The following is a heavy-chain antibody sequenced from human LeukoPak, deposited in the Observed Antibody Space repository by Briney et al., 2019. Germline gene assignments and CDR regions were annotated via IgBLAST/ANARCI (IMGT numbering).Heavy chain of an antibody. CDR1: GLTFSNYA. V-gene: IGHV3-23*01. CDR2: FTSSGNT. Sequence: GGSLRLSCTGSGLTFSNYAVAWVRQARGKGLEWVSSFTSSGNTYYADSVKGRFTVSRDNSKSTLYMQMTSLRAEDTAVYYCAKGDYGDSYWGQGTLVTVSS. J-gene: IGHJ4*02. CDR3: AKGDYGDSY. D-gene: IGHD4-17*01.